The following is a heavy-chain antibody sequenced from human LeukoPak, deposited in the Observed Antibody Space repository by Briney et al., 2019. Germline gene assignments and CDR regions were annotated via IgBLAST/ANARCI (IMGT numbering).Heavy chain of an antibody. Sequence: GASVKVSCKASGYTFTSYAMHWVRQAPGQRLEWMGWINAGNDNTKYSQKFQGRVTITRDTSASTAYMELSSLRSEDTAVYYCARPVGAAAGGINFDYWGQGTLVTVSS. J-gene: IGHJ4*02. CDR3: ARPVGAAAGGINFDY. CDR1: GYTFTSYA. V-gene: IGHV1-3*01. CDR2: INAGNDNT. D-gene: IGHD6-13*01.